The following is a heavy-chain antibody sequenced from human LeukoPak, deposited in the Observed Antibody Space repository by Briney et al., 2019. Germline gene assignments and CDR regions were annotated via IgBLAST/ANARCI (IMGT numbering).Heavy chain of an antibody. CDR1: GYTFNTYA. CDR2: IITHTGYT. D-gene: IGHD1-1*01. Sequence: ASVKISCKASGYTFNTYALNWVRQAPGQGLEWMGGIITHTGYTNYAQNFRGRVTMTTATSTSTAYMELRTLRSDDTAFYYCARGATGSHDAFDIWGQGTMVTVSS. CDR3: ARGATGSHDAFDI. J-gene: IGHJ3*02. V-gene: IGHV1-18*01.